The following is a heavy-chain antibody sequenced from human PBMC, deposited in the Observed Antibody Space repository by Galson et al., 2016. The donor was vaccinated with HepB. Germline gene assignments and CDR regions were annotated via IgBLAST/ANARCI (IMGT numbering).Heavy chain of an antibody. D-gene: IGHD1-1*01. J-gene: IGHJ4*02. CDR2: IYHSGNT. CDR3: ARDSEGSGGMNV. Sequence: TLSLTCTVSGGSISSADYYWSWIRQHPEKGLEWIGYIYHSGNTYYNPSLKSRLTISVDTSKNQFYLKLKSVTAADTAVYYCARDSEGSGGMNVWGQGTLVTVSS. CDR1: GGSISSADYY. V-gene: IGHV4-31*03.